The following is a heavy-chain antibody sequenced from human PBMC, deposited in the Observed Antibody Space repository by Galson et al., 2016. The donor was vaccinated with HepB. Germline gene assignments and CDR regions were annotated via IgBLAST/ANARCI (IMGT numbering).Heavy chain of an antibody. J-gene: IGHJ4*03. Sequence: PALVKPTQTLTLTCTFSGFSLNTPGMRVTWIRQPPGKALEWLARIDWDGYKHLSTSLRTRLTISKETSNDQVFLIMTNMDPVDTATYYCARTYTRTSGGVFYFWGHGALVTVTS. D-gene: IGHD2-8*02. CDR2: IDWDGYK. CDR3: ARTYTRTSGGVFYF. V-gene: IGHV2-70*04. CDR1: GFSLNTPGMR.